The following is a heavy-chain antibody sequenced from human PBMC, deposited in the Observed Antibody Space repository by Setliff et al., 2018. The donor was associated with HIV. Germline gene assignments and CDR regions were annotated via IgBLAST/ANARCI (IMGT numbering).Heavy chain of an antibody. V-gene: IGHV4-61*09. D-gene: IGHD2-15*01. Sequence: PSETLSLTCTVSGASISDGTFYWSWIRQPAGKGLEWIGHLYIRTGTTNYSPSLKGRVTISLDTSNNQFSLSLSSVTAPDTAVYFCARSQETSVAATEIWGQGTMVTVSS. CDR2: LYIRTGTT. CDR3: ARSQETSVAATEI. CDR1: GASISDGTFY. J-gene: IGHJ3*02.